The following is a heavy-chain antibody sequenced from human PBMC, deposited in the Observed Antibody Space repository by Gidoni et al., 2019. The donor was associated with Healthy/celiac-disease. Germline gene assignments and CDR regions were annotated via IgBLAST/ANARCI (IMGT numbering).Heavy chain of an antibody. CDR1: GASISRGDYS. D-gene: IGHD2-2*02. CDR2: IYYSGST. V-gene: IGHV4-30-4*01. Sequence: QVQLQESAPGLVKPSQTLSPTCTASGASISRGDYSWSWIRQPPGKGLEWIGYIYYSGSTYYNPSLKSRVTISVDTSKNQFSLKLSSVTAADTAVYYCAREGGYCSSTSCYSTPWFDPWGQGTLVTVSS. J-gene: IGHJ5*02. CDR3: AREGGYCSSTSCYSTPWFDP.